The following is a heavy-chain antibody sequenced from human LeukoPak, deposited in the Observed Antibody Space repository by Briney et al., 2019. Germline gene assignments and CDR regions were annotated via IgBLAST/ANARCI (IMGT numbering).Heavy chain of an antibody. CDR2: IYTSGST. D-gene: IGHD7-27*01. CDR3: ARALTGEMFDY. CDR1: GGSISSGSYY. V-gene: IGHV4-61*02. J-gene: IGHJ4*02. Sequence: SQTLSLTCSVSGGSISSGSYYWSWIRQPAGKGLEWIGRIYTSGSTNYNPSLKSRATISVDTSKSQFSLKLSSVTAADTAVYYCARALTGEMFDYWGQGTLVTVSS.